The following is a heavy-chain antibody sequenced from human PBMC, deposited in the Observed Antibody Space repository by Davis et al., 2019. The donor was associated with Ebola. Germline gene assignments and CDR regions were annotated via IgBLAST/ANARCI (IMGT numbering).Heavy chain of an antibody. CDR1: GFTFSSYA. D-gene: IGHD3-22*01. J-gene: IGHJ3*02. V-gene: IGHV3-30-3*01. Sequence: GESLKISCAASGFTFSSYAMHWVRQAPGKGLEWVAVISYDGSNKYYADSVKGRFTISRDNSKNTLYLQMNSLRAEDTAVYYCARPYIGAPYYYDSSGYYRNAFDIWGQGTMVTVSS. CDR2: ISYDGSNK. CDR3: ARPYIGAPYYYDSSGYYRNAFDI.